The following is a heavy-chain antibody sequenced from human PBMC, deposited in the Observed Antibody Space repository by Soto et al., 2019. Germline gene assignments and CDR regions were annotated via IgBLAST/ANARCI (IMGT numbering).Heavy chain of an antibody. D-gene: IGHD3-16*01. CDR3: AKVFRGIVSYYYYYGMDV. V-gene: IGHV3-30*18. J-gene: IGHJ6*02. CDR1: GFTFSSYG. Sequence: GGSLRLSCAASGFTFSSYGMHWVRQAPGKGLEWVAVISYDGSNKYYADSVKGRFTISRDNSKNTLYLQMNSLRAEDTAVYYCAKVFRGIVSYYYYYGMDVWGQGTTVTVSS. CDR2: ISYDGSNK.